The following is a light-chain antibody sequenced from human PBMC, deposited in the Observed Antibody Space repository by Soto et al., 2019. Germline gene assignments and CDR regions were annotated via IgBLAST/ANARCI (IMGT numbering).Light chain of an antibody. CDR2: KAS. V-gene: IGKV1-5*03. CDR3: QHYNSYSEA. J-gene: IGKJ1*01. Sequence: DIQMTQSPSTLSGSVGDRVTITCRASQTISSWLAWYQQKPGKAPKLLIYKASTLKSGVPSRFSGSGPGTEFTLTISSLQSDDFATYYCQHYNSYSEAFGQGTKVELK. CDR1: QTISSW.